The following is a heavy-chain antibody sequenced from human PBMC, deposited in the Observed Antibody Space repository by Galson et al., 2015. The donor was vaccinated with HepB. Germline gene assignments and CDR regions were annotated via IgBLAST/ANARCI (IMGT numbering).Heavy chain of an antibody. Sequence: SLRLSCAASGFTFSSYWMSWVRQAPGKGLEWVANIKQDGSEKYYVDSVKGRFTISRDNAKNSLYLQMNSLRAEDTAVYYCARDPLTGTTFMDVWGQGTTVTVSS. CDR2: IKQDGSEK. CDR1: GFTFSSYW. CDR3: ARDPLTGTTFMDV. J-gene: IGHJ6*02. D-gene: IGHD1-20*01. V-gene: IGHV3-7*03.